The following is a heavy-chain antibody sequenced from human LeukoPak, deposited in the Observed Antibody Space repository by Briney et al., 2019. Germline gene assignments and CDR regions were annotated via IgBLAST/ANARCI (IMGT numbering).Heavy chain of an antibody. CDR1: GGSISSSSYY. V-gene: IGHV4-39*07. J-gene: IGHJ6*03. D-gene: IGHD3-16*01. CDR3: ARSSWGPPYYYYSYMDV. CDR2: IYYSGST. Sequence: NPSETLSLTCTVSGGSISSSSYYWGWIRQPPGKGLEWIGSIYYSGSTYYNPSLKSRVTISVDTSKNQFSLKLSSVTAADTAVYYCARSSWGPPYYYYSYMDVWGKGTTVTVSS.